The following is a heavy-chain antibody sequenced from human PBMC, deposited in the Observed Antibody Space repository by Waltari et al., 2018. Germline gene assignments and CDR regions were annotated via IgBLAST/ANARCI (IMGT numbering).Heavy chain of an antibody. CDR1: GASIRNYY. CDR2: LYYTGST. V-gene: IGHV4-59*01. J-gene: IGHJ4*02. Sequence: QVQLQESGPGLVKPSETLSLTCTVSGASIRNYYWSWIRQPPGKGLEWIGYLYYTGSTIYNPSLRSRVTISVDTSKNQFSLKLGSVTAADTAVYYCAKAPTISSWSRYFDSWGQGAQVTVSS. CDR3: AKAPTISSWSRYFDS. D-gene: IGHD6-13*01.